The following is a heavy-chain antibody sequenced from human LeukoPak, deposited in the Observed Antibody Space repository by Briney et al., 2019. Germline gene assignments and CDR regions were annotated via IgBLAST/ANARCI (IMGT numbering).Heavy chain of an antibody. V-gene: IGHV3-21*01. J-gene: IGHJ4*02. CDR3: ARASDGDYGRAAFDY. CDR2: ISSGSSYI. D-gene: IGHD4-17*01. CDR1: GFAFSYYS. Sequence: GGSLRLSCAASGFAFSYYSLSWVRQAPGKGLEWVSSISSGSSYIFYADSVKGRFTTSRDNAKNSLYLLMNSLRADDTAVYYCARASDGDYGRAAFDYWGQGSLVTVSS.